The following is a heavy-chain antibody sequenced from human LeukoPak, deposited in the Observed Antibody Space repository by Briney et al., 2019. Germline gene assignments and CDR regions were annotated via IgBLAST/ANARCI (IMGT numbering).Heavy chain of an antibody. V-gene: IGHV4-34*01. Sequence: SETLSLTCAVYGGPFSGYYWSWIRQSPGKGLEWIGEISHSGSTNYNPSLKSRVTVSVDTSKKQFSLKLSSVTAADTAVYYCASIDYDILTGYVAFDIWGQGTMVTVSS. CDR3: ASIDYDILTGYVAFDI. CDR2: ISHSGST. J-gene: IGHJ3*02. D-gene: IGHD3-9*01. CDR1: GGPFSGYY.